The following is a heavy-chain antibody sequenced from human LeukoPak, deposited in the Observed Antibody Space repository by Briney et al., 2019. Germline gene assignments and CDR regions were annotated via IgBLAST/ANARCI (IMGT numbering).Heavy chain of an antibody. J-gene: IGHJ4*02. CDR3: ASELGGYSGGSYSPFDY. D-gene: IGHD1-26*01. CDR2: MYYSGST. CDR1: GGSISSSSYY. V-gene: IGHV4-39*07. Sequence: SETLSLACTVSGGSISSSSYYSGWIRRPPGKGLEWIGGMYYSGSTYYTPYTNSRVTISVDTSKNPFSLKLSSVTAADTAVYYGASELGGYSGGSYSPFDYWGQGTLVTVSS.